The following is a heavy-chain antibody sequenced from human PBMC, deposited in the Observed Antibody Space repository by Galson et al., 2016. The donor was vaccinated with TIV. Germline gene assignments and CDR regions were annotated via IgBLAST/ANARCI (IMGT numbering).Heavy chain of an antibody. CDR2: IYHTGST. CDR1: GFSLTTTEV. Sequence: LVKPTQTLTLTCTFSGFSLTTTEVGVGWIRQPPGKGLEWIGSIYHTGSTYYNPSLKSRVTISVDTSKNQFSLIVFSVTAADTAVYYCASIFASGRKEYSWGQGTLVTVSS. D-gene: IGHD3-10*01. J-gene: IGHJ4*02. CDR3: ASIFASGRKEYS. V-gene: IGHV4-38-2*02.